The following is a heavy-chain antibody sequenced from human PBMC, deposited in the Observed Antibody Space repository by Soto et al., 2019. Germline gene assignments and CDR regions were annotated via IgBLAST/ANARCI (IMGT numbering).Heavy chain of an antibody. CDR3: ARAAMVTSYYYYGMDV. CDR1: GGSISSGGYS. J-gene: IGHJ6*02. Sequence: PSETLSLTCAVSGGSISSGGYSWSWIRQPPGKGLEWIGYIYHSGSTYYNPSLKSRVTISVDRSKNQFSLKLSSVTAADTAVYYCARAAMVTSYYYYGMDVWGQGTTVTVSS. CDR2: IYHSGST. D-gene: IGHD5-18*01. V-gene: IGHV4-30-2*01.